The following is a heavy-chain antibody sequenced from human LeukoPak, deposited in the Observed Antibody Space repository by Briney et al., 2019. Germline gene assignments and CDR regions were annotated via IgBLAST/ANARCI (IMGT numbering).Heavy chain of an antibody. CDR1: GNYW. J-gene: IGHJ4*02. Sequence: GGALRLSCAASGNYWMHWVRQAPGKGLVWVSHINSDGSWTSYADSVKGRFTISKDNAKNTVYLQMNNLRAEDTAVYYCVSFYETYWGRGTLVTVSS. V-gene: IGHV3-74*01. D-gene: IGHD2-2*01. CDR3: VSFYETY. CDR2: INSDGSWT.